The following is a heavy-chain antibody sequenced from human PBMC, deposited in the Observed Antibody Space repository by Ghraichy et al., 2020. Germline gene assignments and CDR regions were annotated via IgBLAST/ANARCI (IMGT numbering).Heavy chain of an antibody. J-gene: IGHJ4*02. Sequence: GESLNISCAASGFTFSDYFMTWIRQAPGKGLEWVSYISSSGTYTKYADSVKGRFSISRDNAKNSLYLQMNSLRVEDTAMYYCARTSRVSGREDDDYWGQGTLVTVSS. CDR2: ISSSGTYT. CDR3: ARTSRVSGREDDDY. V-gene: IGHV3-11*06. CDR1: GFTFSDYF. D-gene: IGHD1-26*01.